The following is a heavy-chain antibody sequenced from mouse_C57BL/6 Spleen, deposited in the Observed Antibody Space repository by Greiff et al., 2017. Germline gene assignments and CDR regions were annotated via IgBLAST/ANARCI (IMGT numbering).Heavy chain of an antibody. Sequence: QVQLQQSGAELARPGASVKLSCKASGYTFTSYGISWVKQRTGQGLEWIGEIYPRSGNTYYNEKFKGKATLTADKSSSTAYMELRSLTSEDSAVYFCAGGGSSPFAYWGQGTLVTVSA. CDR2: IYPRSGNT. V-gene: IGHV1-81*01. CDR3: AGGGSSPFAY. J-gene: IGHJ3*01. D-gene: IGHD1-1*01. CDR1: GYTFTSYG.